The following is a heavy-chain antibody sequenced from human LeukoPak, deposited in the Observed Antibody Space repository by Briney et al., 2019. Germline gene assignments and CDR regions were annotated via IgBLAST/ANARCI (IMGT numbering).Heavy chain of an antibody. CDR2: IIPIFGTA. Sequence: ASVKVSCKASGGTFSSYAISWVRQAPGQGLEWMGGIIPIFGTANYAQKFQGRVTITADESTSTAYMALSSLRSEDTPVYYCARDADDSSGFSWFDPWGQGTLVTVSS. CDR1: GGTFSSYA. J-gene: IGHJ5*02. V-gene: IGHV1-69*01. CDR3: ARDADDSSGFSWFDP. D-gene: IGHD3-22*01.